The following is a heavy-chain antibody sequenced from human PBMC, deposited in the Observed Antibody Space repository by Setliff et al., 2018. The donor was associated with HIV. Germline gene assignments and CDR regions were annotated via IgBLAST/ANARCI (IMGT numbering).Heavy chain of an antibody. Sequence: ASVKVSCKASGGTFSSYAISWVRQAPGQGLEWMGGSIPMYGTSNYAQKLQGRVTITTDESTSTAYMELSRLRSDDTAVYYCARSPRYSSGWYDSYFDQWGQGTLVTVSS. CDR2: SIPMYGTS. CDR3: ARSPRYSSGWYDSYFDQ. V-gene: IGHV1-69*05. D-gene: IGHD6-19*01. CDR1: GGTFSSYA. J-gene: IGHJ4*02.